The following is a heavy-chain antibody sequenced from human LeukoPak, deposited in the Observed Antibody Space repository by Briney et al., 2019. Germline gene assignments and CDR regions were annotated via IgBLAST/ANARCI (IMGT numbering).Heavy chain of an antibody. J-gene: IGHJ3*02. CDR1: GFTVSSKY. CDR3: ARRGDGGRAFDI. Sequence: GGSLRLSCAASGFTVSSKYMTWVRQAPGKGLEWVSVIYSGGPTYYADSVKGRVTISRDNSENTVYLQMNSLRVEDTAMYYCARRGDGGRAFDIWGQGAMVTVSS. CDR2: IYSGGPT. V-gene: IGHV3-66*01. D-gene: IGHD2-21*02.